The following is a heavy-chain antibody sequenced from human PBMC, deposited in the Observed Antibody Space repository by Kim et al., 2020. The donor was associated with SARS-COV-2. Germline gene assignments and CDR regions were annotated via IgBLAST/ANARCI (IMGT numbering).Heavy chain of an antibody. D-gene: IGHD2-15*01. V-gene: IGHV4-39*01. J-gene: IGHJ4*01. CDR1: GDSISSSGYY. Sequence: SETLSLTCTVSGDSISSSGYYWGWIRQPPGKGLEWIGSIYYSGTTYYTASLKSRVTISVDTSKNQFSLKLSSVAAPDTAMNYCSRRGCSSGHCWVNYWG. CDR3: SRRGCSSGHCWVNY. CDR2: IYYSGTT.